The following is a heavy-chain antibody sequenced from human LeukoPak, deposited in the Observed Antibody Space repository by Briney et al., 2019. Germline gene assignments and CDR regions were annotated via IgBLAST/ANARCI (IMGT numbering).Heavy chain of an antibody. Sequence: GGSLRLSCAASGFTFSNARMSWVRQAPGKGLEWVGRIKSKTDGGTADYAAPVKGRFTISRDDSKNTLYLQMNSLKTEDTAVYYCTTVVSYDRGDYWGQGTLVTVSS. CDR1: GFTFSNAR. D-gene: IGHD5-12*01. CDR3: TTVVSYDRGDY. CDR2: IKSKTDGGTA. J-gene: IGHJ4*02. V-gene: IGHV3-15*01.